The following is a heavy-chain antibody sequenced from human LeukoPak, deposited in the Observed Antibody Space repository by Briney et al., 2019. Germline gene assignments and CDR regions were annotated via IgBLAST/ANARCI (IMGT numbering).Heavy chain of an antibody. V-gene: IGHV4-59*12. CDR1: GGSISIYY. Sequence: PSETLSLTCTVSGGSISIYYWTWIRQPPGKGLEWIGYIYYSGSTNYNPSLKSRVTISVDTSKNQFSLKLTSVTAADTAVYYCAREGLDAFDIWGQGTMVTVSS. CDR3: AREGLDAFDI. J-gene: IGHJ3*02. CDR2: IYYSGST.